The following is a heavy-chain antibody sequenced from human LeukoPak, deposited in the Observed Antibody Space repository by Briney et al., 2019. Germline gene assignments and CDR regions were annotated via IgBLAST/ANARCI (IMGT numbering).Heavy chain of an antibody. CDR1: GFTFSSYG. V-gene: IGHV3-33*01. D-gene: IGHD2-2*01. J-gene: IGHJ4*02. CDR2: IWYDGSNK. Sequence: PGGSLRLSCAASGFTFSSYGMHWVRQAPGKGLEWVAVIWYDGSNKYYADSVKGRFTISRDNSKNTLYLQMNSLRAEDTAVYYCASPPFGCSSTSCYGYWGQGTLVSVSS. CDR3: ASPPFGCSSTSCYGY.